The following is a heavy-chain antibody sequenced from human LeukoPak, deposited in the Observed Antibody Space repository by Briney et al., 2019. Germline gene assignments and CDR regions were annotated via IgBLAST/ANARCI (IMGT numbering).Heavy chain of an antibody. D-gene: IGHD2-8*02. V-gene: IGHV3-20*01. J-gene: IGHJ3*02. CDR3: ARVSAWSDAFDI. CDR2: INWNGGST. Sequence: PGGSLRLSCAASGFTFDDYGMSWVRQAPGKGLEWVSGINWNGGSTGYADSVKGRFTISRDNAKNSLYLQMNSLRAEDTALYHCARVSAWSDAFDIWGQGTMVTVSS. CDR1: GFTFDDYG.